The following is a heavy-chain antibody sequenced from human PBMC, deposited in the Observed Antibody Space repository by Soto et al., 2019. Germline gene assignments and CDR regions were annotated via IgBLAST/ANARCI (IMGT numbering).Heavy chain of an antibody. D-gene: IGHD6-13*01. CDR3: AHRKRQLAHYYFDY. V-gene: IGHV2-5*01. J-gene: IGHJ4*02. Sequence: GSGPTLVNPTQTLTLTCTFSGFSLSTSGVGVGWIRQPPGKALEWLALIYRNDDKRYSPSLKSRLTITKDTSKNQVVLTMTNMDPVDTATYYCAHRKRQLAHYYFDYWGQGTLVTVSS. CDR1: GFSLSTSGVG. CDR2: IYRNDDK.